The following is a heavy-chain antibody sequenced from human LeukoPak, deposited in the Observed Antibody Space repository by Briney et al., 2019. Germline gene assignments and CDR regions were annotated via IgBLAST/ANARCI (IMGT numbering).Heavy chain of an antibody. V-gene: IGHV3-23*01. J-gene: IGHJ3*02. CDR1: GYTFGDYA. CDR2: IGGSSGYMA. CDR3: AKDLSRGAFGM. Sequence: LAGGSLILSCTASGYTFGDYAMTWVRQAPGKGLEWVSGIGGSSGYMAYYAESVKGRFTISRDNSQNTLYLQMNSLRAEDTAVYYCAKDLSRGAFGMWGQGTLVTVSS. D-gene: IGHD3-10*01.